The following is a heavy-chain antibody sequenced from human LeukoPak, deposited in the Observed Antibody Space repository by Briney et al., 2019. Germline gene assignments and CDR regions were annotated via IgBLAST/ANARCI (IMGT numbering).Heavy chain of an antibody. J-gene: IGHJ4*02. CDR3: AKGRGPIQLWSEFDY. CDR1: GFTFKDYK. D-gene: IGHD5-18*01. V-gene: IGHV3-48*04. Sequence: GGSLRLSCAASGFTFKDYKMKWVRQAPGKGLEWISYINTNSKTIYYADSVKGRFTISRDNAKNSLYLQMNSLRAEYMALYYCAKGRGPIQLWSEFDYWGQGTLVTVSS. CDR2: INTNSKTI.